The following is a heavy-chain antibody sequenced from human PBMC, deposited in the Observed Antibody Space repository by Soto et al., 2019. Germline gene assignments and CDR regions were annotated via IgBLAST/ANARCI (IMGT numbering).Heavy chain of an antibody. CDR2: TYYRSKWYN. D-gene: IGHD1-26*01. J-gene: IGHJ6*02. V-gene: IGHV6-1*01. CDR1: GDSVSSNSAG. CDR3: ARDRTKAGEVPEDFYYYGMDV. Sequence: SQTLSLTCDISGDSVSSNSAGWNWIRQTPSRGLEWLGRTYYRSKWYNNYAVSVKSRITINPDTSKNQFSLQLNSVTPEDTAVYYCARDRTKAGEVPEDFYYYGMDVWGQGTTVTVSS.